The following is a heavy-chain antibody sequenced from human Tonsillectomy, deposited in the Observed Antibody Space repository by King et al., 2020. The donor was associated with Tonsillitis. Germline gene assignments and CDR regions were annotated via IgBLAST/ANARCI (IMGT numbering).Heavy chain of an antibody. CDR2: IYPGDSDT. D-gene: IGHD3-3*01. CDR1: GYSFTSYW. V-gene: IGHV5-51*03. J-gene: IGHJ4*02. Sequence: QLVQSGAEVKKPGESLKISCKGSGYSFTSYWIGWVRQMPGKGLEWMGIIYPGDSDTRYSPSFQGKGTISADKSISTAYLQWSSLKASDTAMYYCARLNDFWSGYLRGPFDYWGQGTLVTVSS. CDR3: ARLNDFWSGYLRGPFDY.